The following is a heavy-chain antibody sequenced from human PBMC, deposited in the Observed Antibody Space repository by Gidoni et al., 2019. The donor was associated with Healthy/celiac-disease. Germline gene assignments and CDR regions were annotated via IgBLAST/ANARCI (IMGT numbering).Heavy chain of an antibody. V-gene: IGHV3-23*01. J-gene: IGHJ4*02. CDR1: GFPFSGYA. CDR2: ISGSGGST. Sequence: EVQLLESGGGLVQPGGSLRLSCSASGFPFSGYAMSWVRQGPGKGLEWVSAISGSGGSTYYADSVKGRFTISRDNSKNTLYLQMNSLRAEDTAVYYCAKVGAMVRGVRGPFDYWGQGTLVTVSS. D-gene: IGHD3-10*01. CDR3: AKVGAMVRGVRGPFDY.